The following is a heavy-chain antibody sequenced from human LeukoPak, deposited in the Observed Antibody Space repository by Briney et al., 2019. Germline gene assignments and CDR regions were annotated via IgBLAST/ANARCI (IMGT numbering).Heavy chain of an antibody. J-gene: IGHJ4*02. CDR2: IYHSGSA. D-gene: IGHD3-22*01. Sequence: SETLSLTCAVSGGSIGSSNWWSWVRQPPGKGLEWIGEIYHSGSANYNPSLKSRVTISVDKSKNQFSLRLSSVTAADTAVYYCASAGHDGIGYKVCWGQGTLVTVSS. CDR3: ASAGHDGIGYKVC. CDR1: GGSIGSSNW. V-gene: IGHV4-4*02.